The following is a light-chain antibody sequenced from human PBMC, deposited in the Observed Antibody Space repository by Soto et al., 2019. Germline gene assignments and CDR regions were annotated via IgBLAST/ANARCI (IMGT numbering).Light chain of an antibody. CDR1: RSISTW. V-gene: IGKV1-5*03. CDR2: QAS. CDR3: QQARGT. J-gene: IGKJ3*01. Sequence: DIQMTQSPSTLSASVGDRVTITCRASRSISTWLAWYQQKPGKAPKLVIYQASTLEGGDPSRFSGSGSGTEFTLTISRLQPDDFANYYGQQARGTFGPGTKVDIK.